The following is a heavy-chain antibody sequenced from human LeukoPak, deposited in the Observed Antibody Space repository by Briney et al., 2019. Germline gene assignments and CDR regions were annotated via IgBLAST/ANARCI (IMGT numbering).Heavy chain of an antibody. Sequence: GGSLRLSCAASGFTFSSYGMHWVRQAPGKGLEWVAVISYDGSNKYYADSVKGRSTISRDNSKNTLYLQMNSLRAEDTAVYYCAKDAFGSGSYTFDYWGQGTLVTVSS. CDR3: AKDAFGSGSYTFDY. CDR1: GFTFSSYG. D-gene: IGHD3-10*01. J-gene: IGHJ4*02. V-gene: IGHV3-30*18. CDR2: ISYDGSNK.